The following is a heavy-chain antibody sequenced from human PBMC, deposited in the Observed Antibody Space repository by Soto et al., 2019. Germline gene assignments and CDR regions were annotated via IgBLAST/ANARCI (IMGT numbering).Heavy chain of an antibody. J-gene: IGHJ4*02. D-gene: IGHD6-13*01. Sequence: PGGSLRLSCAASGFTFSSYAMHWVRQAPGKGLEWVAVISYDGSNKYYAESVKGRFTISRDNSKNTLYLQMNSLRAEDTVVYYCARDLGSSWYPFDYWGQGTLVTVSS. CDR2: ISYDGSNK. V-gene: IGHV3-30-3*01. CDR3: ARDLGSSWYPFDY. CDR1: GFTFSSYA.